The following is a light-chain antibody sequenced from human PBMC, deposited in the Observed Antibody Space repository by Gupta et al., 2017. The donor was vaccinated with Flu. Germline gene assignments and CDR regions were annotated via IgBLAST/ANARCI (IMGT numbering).Light chain of an antibody. CDR1: QSLLHSNGYNY. Sequence: DMVMTQSQLSLPVTAGEPASISCRSSQSLLHSNGYNYLDWYLQKPGQSPQLLIYLGSTRASGVPDRFSGSGSGTDFTLKISRVEAEDVGVYYCMQALHTPLTFGQGTRLEIK. CDR3: MQALHTPLT. J-gene: IGKJ5*01. CDR2: LGS. V-gene: IGKV2-28*01.